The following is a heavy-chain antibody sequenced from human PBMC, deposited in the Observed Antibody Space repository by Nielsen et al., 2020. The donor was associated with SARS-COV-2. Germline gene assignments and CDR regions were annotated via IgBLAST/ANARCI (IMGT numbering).Heavy chain of an antibody. D-gene: IGHD5-18*01. Sequence: GESLTISCAASGFTFSSYSMNWVRQAPGKGLEWVSSISSSSSYIYYADSVKGRFTISRDNAKNSLYLQMNSLRAEDTAVYYCARDSYSYGYDYWGQGTLVTVSS. CDR2: ISSSSSYI. CDR1: GFTFSSYS. V-gene: IGHV3-21*01. CDR3: ARDSYSYGYDY. J-gene: IGHJ4*02.